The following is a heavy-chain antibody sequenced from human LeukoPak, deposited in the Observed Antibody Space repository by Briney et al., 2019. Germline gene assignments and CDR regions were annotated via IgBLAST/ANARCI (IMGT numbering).Heavy chain of an antibody. V-gene: IGHV3-20*04. CDR1: GFTFDDYG. D-gene: IGHD3-22*01. J-gene: IGHJ4*02. CDR3: ARKQWAYYYDSSGYPNFDY. Sequence: PGGSLRLSCAACGFTFDDYGMSWVRQAPGKGLEWVSGINWNGGSTGYADSVKGRFTISRDNAKNSLYLQMNSLRAEDTALYYCARKQWAYYYDSSGYPNFDYWGQGTLVTVSS. CDR2: INWNGGST.